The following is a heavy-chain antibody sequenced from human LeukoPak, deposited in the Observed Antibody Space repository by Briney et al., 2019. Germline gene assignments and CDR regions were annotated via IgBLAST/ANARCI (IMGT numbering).Heavy chain of an antibody. CDR3: ARALNLRTRGGVFH. Sequence: GGSLRLSCAASGFSFSSYTMNWVRQSPGKGLECVSSISSSGSYVYYADSVKGRFTISRDNAKNSLYLQMSSLRAEDTAVYYCARALNLRTRGGVFHWGQGTLVTVSS. CDR2: ISSSGSYV. D-gene: IGHD2-21*01. CDR1: GFSFSSYT. J-gene: IGHJ4*02. V-gene: IGHV3-21*01.